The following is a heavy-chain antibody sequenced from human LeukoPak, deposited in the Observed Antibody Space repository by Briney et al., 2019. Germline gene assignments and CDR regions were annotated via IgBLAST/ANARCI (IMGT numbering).Heavy chain of an antibody. Sequence: PGRSLRLSCAASGFTFSSYAMHWVRQAPGKGREWGAVISYDGSNKYYADSVKGRFTISRDNSKNTLYLQMNSLRAEDTAVYYCARARGWGYCSSTSCYTLDYWGQGTLVTVSS. CDR1: GFTFSSYA. CDR3: ARARGWGYCSSTSCYTLDY. V-gene: IGHV3-30-3*01. J-gene: IGHJ4*02. CDR2: ISYDGSNK. D-gene: IGHD2-2*02.